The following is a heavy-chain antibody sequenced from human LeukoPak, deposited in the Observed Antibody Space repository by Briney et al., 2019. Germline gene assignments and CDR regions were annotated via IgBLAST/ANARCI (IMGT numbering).Heavy chain of an antibody. D-gene: IGHD3-9*01. CDR2: INPNSGGT. CDR3: ASSQSEEGLRRYFDWLPAS. J-gene: IGHJ4*02. CDR1: GYTFTGYF. Sequence: GASVKVSCKASGYTFTGYFMHWVRRAPGQGLEWMGWINPNSGGTKYAQKFQGRVTIAADESTSTAYMELSSLRSEDTAVYYCASSQSEEGLRRYFDWLPASWGQGTLVTVSS. V-gene: IGHV1-2*02.